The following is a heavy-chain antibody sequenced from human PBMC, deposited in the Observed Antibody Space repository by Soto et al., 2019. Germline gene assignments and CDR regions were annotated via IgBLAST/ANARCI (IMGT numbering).Heavy chain of an antibody. J-gene: IGHJ3*02. Sequence: PGGSLRLSCGVCGITLDIHAMNWVRQAPGRGLEWVSRISGSGGSTDYADSVKGRFTVSRDNSKNTLYLQMNSLRVDDTAIYYCARDTGTYRFDAFDIWGQGTMVTVSS. CDR1: GITLDIHA. D-gene: IGHD1-26*01. V-gene: IGHV3-23*01. CDR3: ARDTGTYRFDAFDI. CDR2: ISGSGGST.